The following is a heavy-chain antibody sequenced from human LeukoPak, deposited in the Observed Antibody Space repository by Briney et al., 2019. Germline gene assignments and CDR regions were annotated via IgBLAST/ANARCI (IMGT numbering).Heavy chain of an antibody. Sequence: PSETLSLTCAVSGGSISTYYWSWIRQPPGKGLEWIGEINHSGSTNYNPSLKSRVTISVDTSKNQFSLKLSSVTAADTAVYYCARGRHRRITMVRGVHYYGMDVWGQGTTVTVSS. CDR3: ARGRHRRITMVRGVHYYGMDV. CDR1: GGSISTYY. J-gene: IGHJ6*02. D-gene: IGHD3-10*01. CDR2: INHSGST. V-gene: IGHV4-34*01.